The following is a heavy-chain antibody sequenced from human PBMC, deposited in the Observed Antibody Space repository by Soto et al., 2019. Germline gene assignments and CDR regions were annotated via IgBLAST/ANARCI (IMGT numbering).Heavy chain of an antibody. J-gene: IGHJ4*02. CDR3: ARDRFKNNSRGLKY. CDR2: ISYDGSNK. D-gene: IGHD6-19*01. Sequence: QVQLVESGGGVVQPGRSLRLSCAASGFTFSSYAMHWVRQAPGKGLEWVAVISYDGSNKYYADSVKGRFTISRDNSKNTLYLQMNSLRAEDTAVYYCARDRFKNNSRGLKYWGQGTLVTVSS. V-gene: IGHV3-30-3*01. CDR1: GFTFSSYA.